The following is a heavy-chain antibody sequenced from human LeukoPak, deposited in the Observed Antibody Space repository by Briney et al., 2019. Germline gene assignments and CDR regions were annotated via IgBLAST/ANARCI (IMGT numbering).Heavy chain of an antibody. J-gene: IGHJ4*02. D-gene: IGHD2-2*01. V-gene: IGHV1-69*04. CDR3: ARAGYCSSTSCKRPFDY. Sequence: GSSVKVPCKASGGTFSSYAISWVRQAPGQGLEWMGRIIPILGIANHAQKFQGRVTITADKSTSTAYMELSSLRSEDTAVYYCARAGYCSSTSCKRPFDYWGQGTLVTVSS. CDR2: IIPILGIA. CDR1: GGTFSSYA.